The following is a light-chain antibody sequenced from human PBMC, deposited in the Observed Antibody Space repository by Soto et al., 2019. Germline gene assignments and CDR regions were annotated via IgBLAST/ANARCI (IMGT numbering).Light chain of an antibody. CDR2: SND. J-gene: IGLJ2*01. Sequence: QSVLTQAPSASGTPGQRVTISCSGSSSNIGSNTVSWYQQVPGTAPKLLIYSNDQRPSGVPDRFSGSKSGTSASLAIGGLQSEEEADYYCAAWDGSLNGWVFGGGTQLTVL. CDR3: AAWDGSLNGWV. CDR1: SSNIGSNT. V-gene: IGLV1-44*01.